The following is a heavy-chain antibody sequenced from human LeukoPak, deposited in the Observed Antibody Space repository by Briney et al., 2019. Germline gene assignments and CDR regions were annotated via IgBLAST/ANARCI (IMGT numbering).Heavy chain of an antibody. CDR1: GFTFSSYA. Sequence: PGGSLRLSCAASGFTFSSYAMGWVRQAPGKGLEWVSAISGSGGSTYYADSVKGRFTISRDNSKNTLYLQMNSLRAEDTAVYYCAKVSRDTAMVFWFDPWGQGTLVTVSS. J-gene: IGHJ5*02. CDR2: ISGSGGST. V-gene: IGHV3-23*01. D-gene: IGHD5-18*01. CDR3: AKVSRDTAMVFWFDP.